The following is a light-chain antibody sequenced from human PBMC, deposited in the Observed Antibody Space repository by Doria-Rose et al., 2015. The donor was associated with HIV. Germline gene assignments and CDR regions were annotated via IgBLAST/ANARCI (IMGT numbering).Light chain of an antibody. J-gene: IGKJ1*01. CDR3: KQYGTAWT. CDR1: QSLRSTY. V-gene: IGKV3-20*01. Sequence: LTQSPGTLSLSPGERATLSCMASQSLRSTYLAWYQQKPGQAPSLLIYDGSTRATGIPDRFSASESGTDFTLIINRLEPEDIALYYCKQYGTAWTFGQGTKVEI. CDR2: DGS.